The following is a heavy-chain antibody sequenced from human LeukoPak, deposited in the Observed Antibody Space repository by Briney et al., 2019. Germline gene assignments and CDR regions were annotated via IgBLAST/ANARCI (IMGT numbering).Heavy chain of an antibody. V-gene: IGHV1-46*01. J-gene: IGHJ6*02. CDR1: GYTFTNYY. Sequence: ASVTVSCKASGYTFTNYYMHWVRQAPGQGLEWMGRIHPSGGSTSYAQKFQGRVTMTRDTSTSTVYMEVSSLRSEDTAVYYRARVGPESYFYYAMDVWGQGTTVTVSS. D-gene: IGHD1-26*01. CDR2: IHPSGGST. CDR3: ARVGPESYFYYAMDV.